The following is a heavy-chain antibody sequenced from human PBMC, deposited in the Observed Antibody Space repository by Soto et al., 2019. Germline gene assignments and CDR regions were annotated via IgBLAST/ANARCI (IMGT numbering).Heavy chain of an antibody. D-gene: IGHD6-19*01. Sequence: SVKVSCKASGGTFSSYAISWVRQAPGQGLEWMGGIIPIFGTANYAQKFQGRVTITADESTSTAYMELSSLRSEDTAVYYCARSITVAGTFDHGGYYYYGMDVWGQGTTVTVS. CDR2: IIPIFGTA. V-gene: IGHV1-69*13. J-gene: IGHJ6*02. CDR1: GGTFSSYA. CDR3: ARSITVAGTFDHGGYYYYGMDV.